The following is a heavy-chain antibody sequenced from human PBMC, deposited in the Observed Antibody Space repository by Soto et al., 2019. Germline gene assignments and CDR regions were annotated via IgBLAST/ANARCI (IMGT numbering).Heavy chain of an antibody. CDR1: GYTFTSYY. V-gene: IGHV1-46*01. J-gene: IGHJ4*02. Sequence: SVKVSCKASGYTFTSYYLHCLRQAPGQGLEWMGIINPSGGSTSYAQKFQGRVTMTRDTSTSTVYVELTSLRSEDTAVYYCAREGATTTYNDFDYWGQGTLVTVSS. CDR3: AREGATTTYNDFDY. D-gene: IGHD1-26*01. CDR2: INPSGGST.